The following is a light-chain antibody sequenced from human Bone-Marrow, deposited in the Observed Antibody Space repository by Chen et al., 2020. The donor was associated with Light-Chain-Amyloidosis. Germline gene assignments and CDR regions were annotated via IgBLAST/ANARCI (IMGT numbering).Light chain of an antibody. CDR2: RDT. J-gene: IGLJ2*01. CDR3: QSADSSGTYEVI. V-gene: IGLV3-25*03. CDR1: DLPTKY. Sequence: SYELTQPPSVSVSPGQTARITCSGDDLPTKYAYWYQQKPGQAPVLVIHRDTERPAGISERFSGYMSGTTATLTISGVQAEDEADYHGQSADSSGTYEVIVGGGTKLSVL.